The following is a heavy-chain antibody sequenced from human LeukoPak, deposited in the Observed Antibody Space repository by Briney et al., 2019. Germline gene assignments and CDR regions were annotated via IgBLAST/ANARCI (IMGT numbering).Heavy chain of an antibody. Sequence: SETLSLTCAVSGGSISSGGYSWSWIRQPPGKGLEWIGYIYHSGSTYYNPSLKSRVTISVDRSKDQFSLKLSSVTAADTAVYYCARDYYDSSGYPEWGQGTLVTVSS. CDR3: ARDYYDSSGYPE. CDR1: GGSISSGGYS. J-gene: IGHJ4*02. D-gene: IGHD3-22*01. V-gene: IGHV4-30-2*01. CDR2: IYHSGST.